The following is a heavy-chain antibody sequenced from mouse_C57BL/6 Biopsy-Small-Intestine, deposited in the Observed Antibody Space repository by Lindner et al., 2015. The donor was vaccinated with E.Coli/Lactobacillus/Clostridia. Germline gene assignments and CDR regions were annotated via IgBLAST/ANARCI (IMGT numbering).Heavy chain of an antibody. CDR3: ARREVYYFDY. Sequence: VQLQESGPELVKSGASVKISCKASGYSFTSNHMNWVKQSPEKSLEWIGEINPSTNSTTYNQKFRAKATLTVDKSSSTAYMQLKSLTSEDSAVYYCARREVYYFDYWGQGTTLTVSS. CDR2: INPSTNST. J-gene: IGHJ2*01. CDR1: GYSFTSNH. V-gene: IGHV1-42*01.